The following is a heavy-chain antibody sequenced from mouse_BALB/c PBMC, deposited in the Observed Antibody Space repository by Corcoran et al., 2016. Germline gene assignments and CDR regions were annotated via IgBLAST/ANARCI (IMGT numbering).Heavy chain of an antibody. CDR2: INTYTGEP. CDR3: ANYGSSFFDY. D-gene: IGHD1-1*01. V-gene: IGHV9-3-1*01. J-gene: IGHJ2*01. Sequence: QIQLVQSRPELKKPGETVKISCKASGYTFTNYGMNWVKQAPGKGLKWMGWINTYTGEPTYADDFKGRFAFSLETSASTAYLQINNLKNEDTATYFCANYGSSFFDYWGQGTTLTVSS. CDR1: GYTFTNYG.